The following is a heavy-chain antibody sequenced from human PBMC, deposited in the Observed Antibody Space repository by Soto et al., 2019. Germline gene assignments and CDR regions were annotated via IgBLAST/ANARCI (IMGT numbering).Heavy chain of an antibody. D-gene: IGHD1-26*01. CDR1: GGSISTYY. V-gene: IGHV4-59*08. CDR3: ARLGGSYAVPHFDY. Sequence: PSETLSLTCTVSGGSISTYYWSWIRQPPGKGLEWIGYIYYSGSTNYNPSLKSRVTISVDTSKNQFSLKLSSVTAADTAVYYRARLGGSYAVPHFDYWGQGTLVTVSS. CDR2: IYYSGST. J-gene: IGHJ4*02.